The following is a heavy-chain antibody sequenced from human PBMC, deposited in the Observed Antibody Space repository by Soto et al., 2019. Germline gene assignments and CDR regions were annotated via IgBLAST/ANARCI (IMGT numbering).Heavy chain of an antibody. CDR3: ARDLYCSADSGKRYCSTVSAFLLNRSSDL. CDR2: INPSGGST. D-gene: IGHD2-15*01. J-gene: IGHJ2*01. Sequence: GLEWMGIINPSGGSTSYAQKFQGRVTMTRDTSTSTVYMELSSLRSEDTAVYYCARDLYCSADSGKRYCSTVSAFLLNRSSDL. V-gene: IGHV1-46*01.